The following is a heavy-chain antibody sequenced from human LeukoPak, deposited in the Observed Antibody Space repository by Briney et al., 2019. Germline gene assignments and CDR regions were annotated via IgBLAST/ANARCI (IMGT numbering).Heavy chain of an antibody. V-gene: IGHV5-51*01. CDR2: IFPGDSDT. Sequence: KISCKGSGYRFTSYWIGWVRQMPGKGLEWMGIIFPGDSDTRYSPSFQGQATISVDKSKSTAYLQWSSLEASDSAMYYCATAYCGSATCYTGLEHWGQGTQVIVSS. CDR3: ATAYCGSATCYTGLEH. D-gene: IGHD2-2*02. J-gene: IGHJ4*02. CDR1: GYRFTSYW.